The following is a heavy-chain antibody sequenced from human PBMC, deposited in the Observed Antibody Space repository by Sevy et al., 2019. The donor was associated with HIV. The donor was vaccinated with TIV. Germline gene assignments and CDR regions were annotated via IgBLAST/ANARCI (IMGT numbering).Heavy chain of an antibody. CDR1: GYTFTGHY. CDR2: INPNTGDT. J-gene: IGHJ5*02. Sequence: ASVKVSCKASGYTFTGHYTHWVRQAPGQGLEWMGWINPNTGDTNYTQKFQGRVIMTRDTSISTASVEVTRLRSDDTAVYYCARGGSLFLERFLRFDPWGQGTLVTVSS. CDR3: ARGGSLFLERFLRFDP. V-gene: IGHV1-2*02. D-gene: IGHD3-3*01.